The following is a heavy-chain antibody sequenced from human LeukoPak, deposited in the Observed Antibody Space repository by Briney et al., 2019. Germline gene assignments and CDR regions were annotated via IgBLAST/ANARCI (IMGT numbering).Heavy chain of an antibody. CDR3: ARQIRPYYDFWSGYPDAFDI. Sequence: GESLKISCKGSGYSFTSYWIGWVRQMPGKGLEWMGIIYPGDSDTRYSPSFQGQVTISADKSISTAYLQWSSLKASDTAMYYCARQIRPYYDFWSGYPDAFDIWGQGTMVTVSS. CDR1: GYSFTSYW. CDR2: IYPGDSDT. D-gene: IGHD3-3*01. V-gene: IGHV5-51*01. J-gene: IGHJ3*02.